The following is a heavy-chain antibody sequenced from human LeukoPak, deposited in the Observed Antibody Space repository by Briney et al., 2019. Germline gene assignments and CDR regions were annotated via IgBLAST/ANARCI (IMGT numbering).Heavy chain of an antibody. CDR1: GFTVSSNY. Sequence: AGGSLRLSCAASGFTVSSNYMSWVRQAPGKGLEWVSVIYSGGSTYYADSVKGRFTISRDNSKNTLYLQMNSLRAEDTAVYYCARDSVVVTALYYYYYGMDVWGQGTTVTVSS. CDR3: ARDSVVVTALYYYYYGMDV. V-gene: IGHV3-66*01. CDR2: IYSGGST. D-gene: IGHD2-21*02. J-gene: IGHJ6*02.